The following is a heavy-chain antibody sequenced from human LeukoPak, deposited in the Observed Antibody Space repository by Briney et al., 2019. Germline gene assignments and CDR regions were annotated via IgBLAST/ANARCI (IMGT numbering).Heavy chain of an antibody. D-gene: IGHD3-10*01. CDR1: GFTFSSYA. CDR3: ASAWFGEFDAFDI. CDR2: ISGSGGST. J-gene: IGHJ3*02. Sequence: GGSLRLSCAASGFTFSSYAMSWVRQAPGKGLEWVSAISGSGGSTYYADSVKGRFTISRDNSKNTLYLQMNSLRAEDTAVYYCASAWFGEFDAFDIWGQGTMVTVSS. V-gene: IGHV3-23*01.